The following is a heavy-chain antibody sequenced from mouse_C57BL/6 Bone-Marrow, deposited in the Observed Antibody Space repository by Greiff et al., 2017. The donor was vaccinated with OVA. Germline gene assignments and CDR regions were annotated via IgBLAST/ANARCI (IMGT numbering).Heavy chain of an antibody. V-gene: IGHV5-16*01. CDR1: GFTFSDYY. CDR2: INYDGSST. D-gene: IGHD2-5*01. Sequence: EVKVVESEGGLVQPGSSMKLSCTASGFTFSDYYMAWVRQVPEKGLEWVANINYDGSSTYYLDSLKSRFIISRDNAKNILYLQMSSLKSEDTATYYCASNSNYGWYFDVWGTGTTVTVSS. CDR3: ASNSNYGWYFDV. J-gene: IGHJ1*03.